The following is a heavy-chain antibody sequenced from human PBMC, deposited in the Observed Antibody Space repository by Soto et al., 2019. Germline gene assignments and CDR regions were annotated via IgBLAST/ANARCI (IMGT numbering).Heavy chain of an antibody. CDR3: ARVPIQLWPKGWFEP. J-gene: IGHJ5*02. V-gene: IGHV4-4*02. D-gene: IGHD5-18*01. CDR1: GGSISSSNW. Sequence: SETLSLTCAVSGGSISSSNWWSWVRQPPGKGLEWIGEIYHSGSTNYNPSLKSRVTISVDTSKNQFSLKLSPVTAADTAVYYCARVPIQLWPKGWFEPWGQGTLVTVSS. CDR2: IYHSGST.